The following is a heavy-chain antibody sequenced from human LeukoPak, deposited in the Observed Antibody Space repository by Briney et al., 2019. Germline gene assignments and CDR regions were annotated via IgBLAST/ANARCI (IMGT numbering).Heavy chain of an antibody. CDR1: GFTFSNYA. CDR3: AKDYPPGAVAGYYYYGMDV. D-gene: IGHD6-19*01. CDR2: ISGSGGNT. J-gene: IGHJ6*02. V-gene: IGHV3-23*01. Sequence: GGSLRLSCAASGFTFSNYAMSWVRQAPGKGLEWLSVISGSGGNTHYADSVKGRLIISRDNSKNTLYLQMNSLRAEDTAVYYCAKDYPPGAVAGYYYYGMDVWGQGTTVTVSS.